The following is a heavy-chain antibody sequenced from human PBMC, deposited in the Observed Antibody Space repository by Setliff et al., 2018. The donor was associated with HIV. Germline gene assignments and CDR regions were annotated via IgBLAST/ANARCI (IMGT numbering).Heavy chain of an antibody. CDR3: AKGSFDSSGWAHYYYYYMDV. CDR1: RRTFSEDA. V-gene: IGHV1-69*10. D-gene: IGHD6-19*01. J-gene: IGHJ6*03. Sequence: ASVKVSCKTSRRTFSEDAINWVRQAPGEGLEWVGGIIHILGTADYAQKFRGRVTLTADKSTSTAYMELSSLRSEDTAVYYCAKGSFDSSGWAHYYYYYMDVWGKGTTVTVSS. CDR2: IIHILGTA.